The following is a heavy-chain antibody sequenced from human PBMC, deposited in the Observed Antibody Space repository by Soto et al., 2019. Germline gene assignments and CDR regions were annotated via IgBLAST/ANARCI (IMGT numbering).Heavy chain of an antibody. J-gene: IGHJ4*02. V-gene: IGHV3-30*18. CDR3: AKLGQWLSL. CDR1: GFTFSNYD. Sequence: GGSLRLSCAASGFTFSNYDMHWVRQAPGKGLEWVALISYDGGNKYYVDSVKGRFTISRDNSKNTLYLQMNSLTTEDTAVYYCAKLGQWLSLWGQGTLVTVSS. CDR2: ISYDGGNK. D-gene: IGHD6-19*01.